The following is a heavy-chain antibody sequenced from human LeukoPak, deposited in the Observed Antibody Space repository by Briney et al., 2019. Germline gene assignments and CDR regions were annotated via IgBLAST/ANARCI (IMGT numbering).Heavy chain of an antibody. J-gene: IGHJ5*02. D-gene: IGHD4-17*01. CDR2: ISAYNGST. CDR1: GYTFTSYG. V-gene: IGHV1-18*01. Sequence: GASVKVSCKASGYTFTSYGISWVRQAPGQRLEWMGWISAYNGSTNYAQKLQSRVTMTTDTSTSTAYMELRSLRSDDTAVYYCARRITVTWFDPWGQGTLVTVSS. CDR3: ARRITVTWFDP.